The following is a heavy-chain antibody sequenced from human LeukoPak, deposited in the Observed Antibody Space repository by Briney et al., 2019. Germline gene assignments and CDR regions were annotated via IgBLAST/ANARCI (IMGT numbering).Heavy chain of an antibody. J-gene: IGHJ4*02. CDR3: ATIDYVWGSYRHDTVDY. D-gene: IGHD3-16*02. Sequence: ASVKVSCKASGYTFTSYDINWVRQATGQGLEWMGWMNPNSGNTGYAQKFQGRVTMTEDTSTDTAYMELSSLRSEDTAVYYCATIDYVWGSYRHDTVDYWGQGTLVTVSS. CDR1: GYTFTSYD. V-gene: IGHV1-8*02. CDR2: MNPNSGNT.